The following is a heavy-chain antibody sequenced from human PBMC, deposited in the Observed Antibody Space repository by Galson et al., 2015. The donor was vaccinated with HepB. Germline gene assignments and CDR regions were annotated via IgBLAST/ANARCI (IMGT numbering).Heavy chain of an antibody. V-gene: IGHV1-8*01. CDR1: GYTFSTYD. J-gene: IGHJ4*02. D-gene: IGHD7-27*01. CDR2: MNPNNGDT. Sequence: SVKVSCKASGYTFSTYDISWVRQTTGQGLEWMGWMNPNNGDTGYARHFQGRVTMTRGASISTVYMQLNSLRSEDTAVYYCVRAPRNWGFDYWGQGTLVTVSS. CDR3: VRAPRNWGFDY.